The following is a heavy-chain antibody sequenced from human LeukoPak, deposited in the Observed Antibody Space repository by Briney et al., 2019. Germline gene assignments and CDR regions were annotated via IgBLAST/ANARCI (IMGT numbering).Heavy chain of an antibody. J-gene: IGHJ4*02. CDR2: ISQDGSKI. Sequence: GGSLRLSCAASGFTFSSYGMHWVRQAPGKGLEWGAVISQDGSKIYYTDSVKGRFTISRDNPKNTLYLQMNSLRTEDTAVYYCAQDRGGEQQLIQGFAYWGQGTLVTVSS. CDR1: GFTFSSYG. V-gene: IGHV3-30*18. CDR3: AQDRGGEQQLIQGFAY. D-gene: IGHD6-13*01.